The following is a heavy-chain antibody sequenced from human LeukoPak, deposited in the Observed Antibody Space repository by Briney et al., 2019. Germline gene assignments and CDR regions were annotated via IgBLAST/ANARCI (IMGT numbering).Heavy chain of an antibody. J-gene: IGHJ4*02. CDR3: ARDAADYSNYVPFDY. CDR2: ISSSGSTI. CDR1: GFTFSDYY. D-gene: IGHD4-11*01. Sequence: PGGSLRLSCAASGFTFSDYYMSWIRQAPGKGLEWVSYISSSGSTINYADSVKGRFTISRDNAKNSLYLQMNSLRAEDTAVYYCARDAADYSNYVPFDYWGQGTLVTVSS. V-gene: IGHV3-11*01.